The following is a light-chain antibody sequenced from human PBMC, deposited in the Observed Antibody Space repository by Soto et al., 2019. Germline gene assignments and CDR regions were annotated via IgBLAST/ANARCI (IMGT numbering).Light chain of an antibody. CDR2: STS. CDR3: LIYYGGTQGV. Sequence: QAVVTQEPSLTVSPGGTFTLTCASSTGAVTNDYYPNWFQQKPGQAPRSLIYSTSSKHSWTPARCSGSLLGGKADLTLSGVEDEEEAGYYCLIYYGGTQGVFGGGTKLTV. CDR1: TGAVTNDYY. V-gene: IGLV7-43*01. J-gene: IGLJ3*02.